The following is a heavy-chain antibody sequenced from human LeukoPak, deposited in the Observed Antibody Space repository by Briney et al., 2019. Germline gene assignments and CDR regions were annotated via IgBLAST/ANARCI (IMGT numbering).Heavy chain of an antibody. CDR3: ARVSRNCSGGSCFTQDYYYYMDV. D-gene: IGHD2-15*01. CDR1: GFTFSNAW. V-gene: IGHV4-4*02. CDR2: IYYGGST. J-gene: IGHJ6*03. Sequence: PGGSLRLSCAASGFTFSNAWMSWVRQPPGKGLEWIGSIYYGGSTYYNPSLKSRVTISVDTSKNQFSLKLSSVTAADTAVYYCARVSRNCSGGSCFTQDYYYYMDVWGKGTTVTVS.